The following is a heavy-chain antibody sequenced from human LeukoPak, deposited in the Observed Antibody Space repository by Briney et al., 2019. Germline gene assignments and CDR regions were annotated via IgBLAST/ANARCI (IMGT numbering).Heavy chain of an antibody. J-gene: IGHJ4*02. CDR1: GGSISSSSYY. V-gene: IGHV4-39*07. CDR2: IYYSGST. CDR3: ARDLHLSEYSWFDY. Sequence: PSETLSLTCTVSGGSISSSSYYWGWIRQPPGKGLEWIGSIYYSGSTYYNPSLKSRVTISVDTSKNQFSLKLSSVTAADTAVYYCARDLHLSEYSWFDYWGQGTLVTVSS. D-gene: IGHD4-11*01.